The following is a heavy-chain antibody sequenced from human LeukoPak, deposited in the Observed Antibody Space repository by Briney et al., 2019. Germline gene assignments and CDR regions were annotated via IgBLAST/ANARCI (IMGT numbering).Heavy chain of an antibody. CDR2: MNPNSGDT. CDR1: GYTLTYYD. D-gene: IGHD1-26*01. J-gene: IGHJ6*02. Sequence: ASVKVSCKASGYTLTYYDINWVRQATGQGLEWTGWMNPNSGDTGYAQKFQGRATMTRNTSISTVYMELSSLRSEDTAVYYCARVRGSYYHYGMDVWGQGTTVTVSS. V-gene: IGHV1-8*01. CDR3: ARVRGSYYHYGMDV.